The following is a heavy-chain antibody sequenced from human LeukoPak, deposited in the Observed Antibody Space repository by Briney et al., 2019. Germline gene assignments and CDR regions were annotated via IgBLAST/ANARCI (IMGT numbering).Heavy chain of an antibody. D-gene: IGHD3-10*01. V-gene: IGHV4-39*01. Sequence: KPSETLSLTCTVSGGSISSSSYYWGWIRQPPGKGLEWIGSIYYSGSTYYNPSLKSRVTISVDTSKNQFSLKLSSVTAADTAVYYCARGPWFGATNIWGQGTMVTVSS. CDR2: IYYSGST. CDR3: ARGPWFGATNI. J-gene: IGHJ3*02. CDR1: GGSISSSSYY.